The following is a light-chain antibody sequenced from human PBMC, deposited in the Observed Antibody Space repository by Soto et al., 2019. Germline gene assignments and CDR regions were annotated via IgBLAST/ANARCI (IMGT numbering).Light chain of an antibody. CDR1: SSDVGFYNF. V-gene: IGLV2-8*01. J-gene: IGLJ1*01. CDR2: EVT. CDR3: ASYAGTKLFV. Sequence: QSALTQPPSASGSPGQSLTISCTGTSSDVGFYNFVSWYQQRPGKAPKLVIYEVTKRPSGVPDRFSGSKSGSTASLTVSGLQADDEADYYCASYAGTKLFVFGSGTNVAVL.